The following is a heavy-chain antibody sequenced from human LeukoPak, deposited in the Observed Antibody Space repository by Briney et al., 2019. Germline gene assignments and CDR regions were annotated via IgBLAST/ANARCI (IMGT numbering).Heavy chain of an antibody. D-gene: IGHD3-10*01. Sequence: LTGGSLRLSCAASGFTFSSYGMHWDRQAPGKGLEWVAVISYDGSNKYYADSVKGRFTISRDNSKNTLYLQMNSLRAEDTAVYYCAKDLLGYYYGSGSFGWGQGTLVTVSS. V-gene: IGHV3-30*18. CDR1: GFTFSSYG. J-gene: IGHJ4*02. CDR2: ISYDGSNK. CDR3: AKDLLGYYYGSGSFG.